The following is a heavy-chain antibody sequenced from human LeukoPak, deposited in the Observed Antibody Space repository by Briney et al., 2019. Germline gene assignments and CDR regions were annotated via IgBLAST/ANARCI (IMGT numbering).Heavy chain of an antibody. CDR3: AREWAGYGPGSYYYY. CDR1: GGTFSSYA. V-gene: IGHV1-69*13. D-gene: IGHD3-10*01. CDR2: IIPLFGTA. Sequence: SVKVSCKASGGTFSSYAISWVRQAPGQGLEWMGGIIPLFGTANYAQKFLGRVIITADESTSTTHMYLSSLKSEDTAVYYCAREWAGYGPGSYYYYWGQGTLVTVSS. J-gene: IGHJ4*02.